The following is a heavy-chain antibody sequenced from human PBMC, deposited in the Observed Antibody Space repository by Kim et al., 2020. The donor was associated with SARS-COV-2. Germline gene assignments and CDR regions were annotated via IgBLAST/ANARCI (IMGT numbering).Heavy chain of an antibody. J-gene: IGHJ6*02. CDR2: IDNEGRST. V-gene: IGHV3-74*01. D-gene: IGHD5-18*01. Sequence: GSLRLSCEASGITSSSYWMHWVRQVPGKGLVWVSRIDNEGRSTSYADFVKGRFTISRDNAKKTLYLQMNSLEAEDTAVYYCTGPRNTAYGMDVWGQGTT. CDR3: TGPRNTAYGMDV. CDR1: GITSSSYW.